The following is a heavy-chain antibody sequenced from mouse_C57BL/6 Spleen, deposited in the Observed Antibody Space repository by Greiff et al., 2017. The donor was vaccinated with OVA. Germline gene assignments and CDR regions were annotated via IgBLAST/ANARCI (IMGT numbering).Heavy chain of an antibody. CDR2: IYPSDSET. D-gene: IGHD4-1*01. CDR3: ARRLTGTYYYAMDY. CDR1: GYTFTSYW. Sequence: VKLQESGAELVRPGSSVKLSCKASGYTFTSYWMDWVKQRPGQGLEWIGNIYPSDSETHYNQKFKDKATLTVDKSSSTAYMQLSSLTSEDSAVYYCARRLTGTYYYAMDYWGQGTSVTVSS. V-gene: IGHV1-61*01. J-gene: IGHJ4*01.